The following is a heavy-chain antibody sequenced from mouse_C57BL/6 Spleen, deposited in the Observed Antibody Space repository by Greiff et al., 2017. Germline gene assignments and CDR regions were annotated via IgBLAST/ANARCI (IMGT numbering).Heavy chain of an antibody. CDR2: ISYDGSN. J-gene: IGHJ4*01. CDR1: GYSITSGYY. D-gene: IGHD2-4*01. V-gene: IGHV3-6*01. Sequence: EVKLEESGPGLVKPSQSLSLTCSVTGYSITSGYYWNWIRQFPGNKLEWMGYISYDGSNNYNPSLKNRISITRDTSKNQFFLKLNSVTTEDTATYYCASGDYDYDDAMDYWGQGTSVTVSS. CDR3: ASGDYDYDDAMDY.